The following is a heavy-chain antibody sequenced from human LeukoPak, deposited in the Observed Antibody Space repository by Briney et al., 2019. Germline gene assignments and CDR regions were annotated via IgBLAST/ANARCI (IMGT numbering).Heavy chain of an antibody. CDR3: ARIAYCGGDCYLSGAFDI. CDR1: GGSISSSSYY. D-gene: IGHD2-21*02. Sequence: PSETLSLTCTVSGGSISSSSYYWGWIRQPPGKGLEWIGSIYYSGSTYYSPSLKSRVTISVDTSKNQFSLKLSSVTAADTAVYYCARIAYCGGDCYLSGAFDIWGQGTMVTVSS. CDR2: IYYSGST. V-gene: IGHV4-39*07. J-gene: IGHJ3*02.